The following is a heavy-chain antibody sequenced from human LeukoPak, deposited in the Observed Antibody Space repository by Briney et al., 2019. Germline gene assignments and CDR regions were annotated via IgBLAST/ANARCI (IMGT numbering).Heavy chain of an antibody. V-gene: IGHV3-66*02. CDR2: IYSGGST. D-gene: IGHD6-6*01. CDR3: ARVWYSSSSGRSGVYFDY. J-gene: IGHJ4*02. CDR1: GFTVSSNY. Sequence: GGSLRLSCAASGFTVSSNYMSWVRQAPGKGLEWVSVIYSGGSTYYADSVKGRFTISRDNSKNTLYLQMNSLRAEDTAVYYCARVWYSSSSGRSGVYFDYWGQGTLVTVSS.